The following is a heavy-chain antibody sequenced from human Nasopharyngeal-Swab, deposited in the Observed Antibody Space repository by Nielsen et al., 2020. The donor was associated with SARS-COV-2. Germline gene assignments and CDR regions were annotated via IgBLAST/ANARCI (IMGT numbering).Heavy chain of an antibody. V-gene: IGHV1-3*01. CDR1: GYTFTSYA. D-gene: IGHD2-15*01. Sequence: ASVKVSCKASGYTFTSYAMHWVRQAPGQRLEWMGWINAGNGNTKYSQKFQGRVTITRDTSASTAYMELSSLRSEDTAVYYCATATQGYCSGGSCYSFGMDVWGQGTTVTVSS. J-gene: IGHJ6*02. CDR2: INAGNGNT. CDR3: ATATQGYCSGGSCYSFGMDV.